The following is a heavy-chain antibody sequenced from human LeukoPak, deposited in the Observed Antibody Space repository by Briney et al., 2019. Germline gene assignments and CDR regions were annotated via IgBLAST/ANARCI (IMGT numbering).Heavy chain of an antibody. J-gene: IGHJ4*02. CDR3: ANWLALLYFDY. CDR1: GFTFDDYA. D-gene: IGHD5-12*01. Sequence: PGGSLRLSCAASGFTFDDYAMHWVRQAPGKGLEWVSGISWNSGSIGYADSVKGRFTISRDNAKNSLYLQMNSLRAEDTAVYYCANWLALLYFDYWGQGTLVTVSS. V-gene: IGHV3-9*01. CDR2: ISWNSGSI.